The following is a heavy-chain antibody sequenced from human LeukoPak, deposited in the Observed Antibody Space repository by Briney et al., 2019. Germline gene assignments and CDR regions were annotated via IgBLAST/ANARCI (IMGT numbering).Heavy chain of an antibody. CDR1: GYIFTTYG. J-gene: IGHJ5*02. CDR3: ARDDEEFGELSWFDP. D-gene: IGHD3-10*01. CDR2: ISAYNGNT. Sequence: ASVKVSCKTSGYIFTTYGISWVRQAPGQGLEWMGCISAYNGNTNYAQKFQGRVTMTTDASTTTVYMEVRSLRSDDTALYYCARDDEEFGELSWFDPWGQGTLVTVSS. V-gene: IGHV1-18*01.